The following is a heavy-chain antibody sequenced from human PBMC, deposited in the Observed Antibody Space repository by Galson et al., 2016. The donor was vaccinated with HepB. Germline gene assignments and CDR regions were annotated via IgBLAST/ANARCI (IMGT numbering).Heavy chain of an antibody. Sequence: SLRLSCAGSGFTFSRSGLNWVRQAPGKGLQWVSYISSSVSTIYYADSVKGRFTISRDNAKNSVYLEMHSLRDDDTAVYYCARELVRSAFDLWGQGTMVTVPS. D-gene: IGHD6-6*01. J-gene: IGHJ3*01. CDR3: ARELVRSAFDL. CDR2: ISSSVSTI. V-gene: IGHV3-48*02. CDR1: GFTFSRSG.